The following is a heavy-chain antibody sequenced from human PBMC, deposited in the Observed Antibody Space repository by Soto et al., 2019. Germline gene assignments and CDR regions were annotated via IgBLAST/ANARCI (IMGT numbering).Heavy chain of an antibody. Sequence: EVQLLESGGGLVQPGGSLRLSCAASGFTFSSYAMSWVRQAPGKGLEWVSAISGSCGSTYYADSVKGRFTISRDNSKNTLYLQMNSLRAEDTAVYYCAKIIRYSSGWYDYWGQGTLVTVSS. CDR3: AKIIRYSSGWYDY. CDR2: ISGSCGST. CDR1: GFTFSSYA. V-gene: IGHV3-23*01. D-gene: IGHD6-19*01. J-gene: IGHJ4*02.